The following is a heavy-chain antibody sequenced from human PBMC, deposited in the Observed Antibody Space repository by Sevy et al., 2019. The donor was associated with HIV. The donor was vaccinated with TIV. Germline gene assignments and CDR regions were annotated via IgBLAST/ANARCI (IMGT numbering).Heavy chain of an antibody. CDR1: GFTFRSFS. CDR2: IWYDGRTK. J-gene: IGHJ5*01. CDR3: ARDSARVIVPTAGFDS. V-gene: IGHV3-33*01. Sequence: GGSLRLSCSASGFTFRSFSMHWVRQAPGKGLEWVAAIWYDGRTKQYADSVKGRFTISRDNSKSMLNLEMNSLRAEDTALYFCARDSARVIVPTAGFDSWGQRTVVTDSS. D-gene: IGHD1-1*01.